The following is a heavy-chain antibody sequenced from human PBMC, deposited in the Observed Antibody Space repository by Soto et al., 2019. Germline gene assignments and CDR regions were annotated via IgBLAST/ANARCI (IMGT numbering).Heavy chain of an antibody. V-gene: IGHV1-69*12. CDR2: IIPIFGTA. CDR1: GGTFSSYA. Sequence: QVQLVQSGAEVKKPGSSVKVSCKASGGTFSSYAITWVRQAPGQGLEWMGGIIPIFGTANYAQKFQARVTITADESTSTADRERSSLRSEDTAVYYCARHRGPSSGYDPEWFDPWGQGTLVTVSS. CDR3: ARHRGPSSGYDPEWFDP. J-gene: IGHJ5*02. D-gene: IGHD3-22*01.